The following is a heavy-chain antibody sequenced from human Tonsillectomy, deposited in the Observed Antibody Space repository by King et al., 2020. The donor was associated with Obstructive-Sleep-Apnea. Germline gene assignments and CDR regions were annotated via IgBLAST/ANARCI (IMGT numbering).Heavy chain of an antibody. CDR3: AREKWGQETPSGMDV. CDR1: GFSFSNYA. D-gene: IGHD3-16*01. V-gene: IGHV3-30*04. Sequence: VQLVESGGGVVQPGRPLRLSCAVSGFSFSNYAMHWVRQAPGKGLEWVAVMSYDGNNKYYADSVKGRFTISRDNSKNTLYLEMNSLRAEDTAVYYCAREKWGQETPSGMDVWGQGPTATVPS. J-gene: IGHJ6*02. CDR2: MSYDGNNK.